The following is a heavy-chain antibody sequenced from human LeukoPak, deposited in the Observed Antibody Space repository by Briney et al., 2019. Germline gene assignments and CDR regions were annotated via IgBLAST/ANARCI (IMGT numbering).Heavy chain of an antibody. J-gene: IGHJ4*02. CDR1: GGSFSGYY. V-gene: IGHV4-34*01. Sequence: SETLSLTCAVYGGSFSGYYWSWIRQPPGKGLEWIGENNHSGSTNYNPSLKSRVTISVDTSKNQFSLKLSSVTAADTAVYYCARESHYFDYWGQGTLVTVSS. CDR3: ARESHYFDY. CDR2: NNHSGST.